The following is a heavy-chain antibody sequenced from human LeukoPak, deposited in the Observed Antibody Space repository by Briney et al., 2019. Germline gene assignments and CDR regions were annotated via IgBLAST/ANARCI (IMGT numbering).Heavy chain of an antibody. CDR3: ARGLRAAAGISCWFDP. CDR2: INHSGST. CDR1: GGSISSSGYY. J-gene: IGHJ5*02. D-gene: IGHD6-13*01. V-gene: IGHV4-39*07. Sequence: SETLSLTCTVSGGSISSSGYYWSWIRQPPGTGLEWIGEINHSGSTNYNPSLKSRVTISVDTSKNQFSLKLSSVTAADTAVYYCARGLRAAAGISCWFDPWGQGTLVTVSS.